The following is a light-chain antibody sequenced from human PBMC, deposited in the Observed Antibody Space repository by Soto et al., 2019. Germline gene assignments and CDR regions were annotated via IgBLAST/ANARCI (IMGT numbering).Light chain of an antibody. J-gene: IGLJ2*01. CDR1: SSDVGGYNY. CDR3: SSYTGSSTLVK. CDR2: DVS. V-gene: IGLV2-14*03. Sequence: QSALTQPASMSGSPGQSITISCTGTSSDVGGYNYVSWYQQHPGKAPKLMIYDVSNRPSGVSDRFSGSRSGNTASLAISGLQAEDEAHYYCSSYTGSSTLVKFGGGTNVTVL.